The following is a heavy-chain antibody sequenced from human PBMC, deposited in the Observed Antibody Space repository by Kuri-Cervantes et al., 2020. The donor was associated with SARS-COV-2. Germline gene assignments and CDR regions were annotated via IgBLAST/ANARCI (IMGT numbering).Heavy chain of an antibody. Sequence: GGSLRLSCKGSGYSFTSYWIGWVRQMPGKGLQWMGIIYPGESDTRYSPSFQGQVTISADKSISTAYLQWSSLKASDTAMYYCARQAGYCSSTSCYKHYYYYMDVWGKGTTVTVSS. J-gene: IGHJ6*03. CDR1: GYSFTSYW. V-gene: IGHV5-51*01. CDR3: ARQAGYCSSTSCYKHYYYYMDV. CDR2: IYPGESDT. D-gene: IGHD2-2*02.